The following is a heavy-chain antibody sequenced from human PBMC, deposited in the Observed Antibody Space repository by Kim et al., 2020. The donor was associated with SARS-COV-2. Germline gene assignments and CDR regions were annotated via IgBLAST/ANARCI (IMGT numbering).Heavy chain of an antibody. V-gene: IGHV3-30*18. D-gene: IGHD1-1*01. CDR3: SKSLFPAFDNWRATWGDY. J-gene: IGHJ4*02. CDR2: ISYDGTER. Sequence: GGSLRLSCAASGLTFSSFGVLWVRQAPGKGLETVALISYDGTERSYTDSVKGRFTISRDNSKNTMDLQMNSLRDEDTAVYYCSKSLFPAFDNWRATWGDYWGQGTLVSVSS. CDR1: GLTFSSFG.